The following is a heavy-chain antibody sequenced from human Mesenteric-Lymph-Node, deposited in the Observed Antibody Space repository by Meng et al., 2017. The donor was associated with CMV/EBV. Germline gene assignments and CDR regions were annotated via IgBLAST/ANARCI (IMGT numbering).Heavy chain of an antibody. V-gene: IGHV3-48*03. CDR2: ISSSGSTI. CDR3: AKFTVVVPAAFFDY. Sequence: GGSLRLSCAASGFTFSSYEMNWVRQAPGKGLEWVSYISSSGSTIYYADSVKGRFTISRDNAKNSLYLQMNSPRAEDTAVYYCAKFTVVVPAAFFDYWGQGTLVTVSS. D-gene: IGHD2-2*01. J-gene: IGHJ4*02. CDR1: GFTFSSYE.